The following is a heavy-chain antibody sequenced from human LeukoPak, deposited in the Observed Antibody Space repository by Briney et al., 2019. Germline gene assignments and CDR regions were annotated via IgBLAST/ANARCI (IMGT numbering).Heavy chain of an antibody. J-gene: IGHJ4*02. V-gene: IGHV4-61*01. Sequence: SETLSLTCTVSGGSVSSSNYYWTWIRQPPGKGLEWIGYIDDSGRTNYNPSLKSRVTISVDTSKNPFSLKLSSVTAADTAVYYCARVNVYCSGGTCYLIDFDYWGQGTLVTVSS. CDR3: ARVNVYCSGGTCYLIDFDY. CDR2: IDDSGRT. D-gene: IGHD2-15*01. CDR1: GGSVSSSNYY.